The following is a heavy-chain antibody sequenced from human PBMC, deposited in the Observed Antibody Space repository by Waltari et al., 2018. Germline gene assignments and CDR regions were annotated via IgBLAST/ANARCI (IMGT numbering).Heavy chain of an antibody. D-gene: IGHD3-22*01. Sequence: EEHLLESGGGLAQPGGSLRLSGAASGFNFVSYAMSWVRQAPGKGLEWVSGISDSGVITKYADSVKGRFTVSRDNSKNTVFLHLNSLRAEDTAIYYCARHLYSIDYLELAKWGQGTLVTVSS. CDR1: GFNFVSYA. CDR3: ARHLYSIDYLELAK. J-gene: IGHJ4*02. CDR2: ISDSGVIT. V-gene: IGHV3-23*01.